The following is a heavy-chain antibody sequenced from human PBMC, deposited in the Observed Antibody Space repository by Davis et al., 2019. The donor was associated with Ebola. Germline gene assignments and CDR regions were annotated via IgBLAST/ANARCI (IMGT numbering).Heavy chain of an antibody. CDR3: ARGPSMVPGLIID. V-gene: IGHV1-69*06. CDR2: IIPIFGTT. CDR1: GGTFSSYG. D-gene: IGHD3-10*01. Sequence: AASVKVSCKASGGTFSSYGISWVRQAPGQGLEWMGGIIPIFGTTNYAQKFQGRVTITADKSTSTAYMELSSLRSEDTAVYYCARGPSMVPGLIIDWGQGTLVTVSS. J-gene: IGHJ4*02.